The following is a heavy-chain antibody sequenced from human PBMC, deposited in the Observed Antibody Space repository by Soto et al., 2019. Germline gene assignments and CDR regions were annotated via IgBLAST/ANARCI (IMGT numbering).Heavy chain of an antibody. CDR3: ARYRISGSWSKFDY. CDR1: GLTISSASYY. CDR2: IYYNGST. J-gene: IGHJ4*02. V-gene: IGHV4-31*03. D-gene: IGHD6-13*01. Sequence: QVLLQESGPGLMKPSQTLSLTCTVSGLTISSASYYWSWIRQHPGKGLEGVGNIYYNGSTYYSPSLESRVTLWVDTSKNQFSLRLASVTAADTAVYYCARYRISGSWSKFDYWGQGTLVTVSS.